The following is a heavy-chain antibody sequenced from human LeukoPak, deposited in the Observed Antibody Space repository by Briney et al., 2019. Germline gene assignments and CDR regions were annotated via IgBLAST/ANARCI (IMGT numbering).Heavy chain of an antibody. CDR1: GFTFSSYG. CDR3: AKDSTMDY. Sequence: GGSLRLSWAASGFTFSSYGMHWVRQAPGKGLEWVAVISYDGSNKYYADSVKGRCTISRDNSKTTLYLQMNSLRAEDTAVYYCAKDSTMDYWGQGTLVTVSS. V-gene: IGHV3-30*18. CDR2: ISYDGSNK. D-gene: IGHD2-2*01. J-gene: IGHJ4*02.